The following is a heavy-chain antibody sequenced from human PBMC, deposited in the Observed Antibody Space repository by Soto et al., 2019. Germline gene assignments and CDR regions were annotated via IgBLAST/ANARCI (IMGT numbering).Heavy chain of an antibody. V-gene: IGHV4-34*01. CDR2: VNHNGRT. J-gene: IGHJ5*02. D-gene: IGHD2-15*01. CDR1: VESFIGNF. Sequence: PSETLSLTCDFYVESFIGNFWNWIRQPPGRGLEWIGDVNHNGRTNYNPSLKSRVTMSVDASKSQFSLKLSSVTAADTAVYFCARGPGYCSAGTCYSDFFDPWGQGILVTVSS. CDR3: ARGPGYCSAGTCYSDFFDP.